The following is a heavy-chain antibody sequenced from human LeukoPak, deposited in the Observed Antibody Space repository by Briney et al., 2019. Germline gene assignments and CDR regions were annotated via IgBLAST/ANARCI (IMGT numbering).Heavy chain of an antibody. J-gene: IGHJ4*02. CDR3: ARQPYYYDRSGHYFERFDY. CDR2: IYYNGRS. Sequence: KTSETLSLTCTVSGDSINSGSYYWGWIRQPPGKGLEWIGSIYYNGRSYYNPSLKSRATISVDTSKNQFSLKLTSVTAADTAVYYCARQPYYYDRSGHYFERFDYWGQGTLVTVSS. D-gene: IGHD3-22*01. CDR1: GDSINSGSYY. V-gene: IGHV4-39*01.